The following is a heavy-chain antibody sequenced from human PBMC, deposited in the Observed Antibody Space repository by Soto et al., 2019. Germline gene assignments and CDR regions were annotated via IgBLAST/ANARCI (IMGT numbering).Heavy chain of an antibody. CDR3: ARDDYHYYRLAV. CDR2: ISYDGSNK. CDR1: RFTFRSYA. V-gene: IGHV3-30-3*01. J-gene: IGHJ6*02. Sequence: PGGALRLSCAASRFTFRSYAMHWVRQAPGKGLEWVAVISYDGSNKYYADSVKGRFTISRDNSKNTLYLQMNSLRAEDTAVYYCARDDYHYYRLAVWGQGTTVTVSS.